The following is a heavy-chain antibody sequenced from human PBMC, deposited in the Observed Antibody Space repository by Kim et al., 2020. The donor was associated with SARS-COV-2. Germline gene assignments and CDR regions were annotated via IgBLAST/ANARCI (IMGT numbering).Heavy chain of an antibody. Sequence: GESLKISCKGSGYSFTSYWIGWVRQMPGKGLEWMGIIYPGDSDTRYSPSFQGQVTISADKSISTAYLQWSSLKASDTAMYYCARLRPVRGEGGSGSFPSLFDYWGQGTLVTVSS. J-gene: IGHJ4*02. CDR2: IYPGDSDT. D-gene: IGHD3-10*01. V-gene: IGHV5-51*01. CDR3: ARLRPVRGEGGSGSFPSLFDY. CDR1: GYSFTSYW.